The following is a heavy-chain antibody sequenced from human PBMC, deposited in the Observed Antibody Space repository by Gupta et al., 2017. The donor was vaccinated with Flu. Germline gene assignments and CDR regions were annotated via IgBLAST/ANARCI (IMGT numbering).Heavy chain of an antibody. CDR1: GGSIRSYY. CDR3: ARSGWSELFALDD. V-gene: IGHV4-59*08. D-gene: IGHD3-3*01. CDR2: VYYTGST. Sequence: QVHLQESGPGLVNPSETLSLTCTVSGGSIRSYYWNWIRQSPDKGLEWSGYVYYTGSTNYSPALKSRLTISLDTAKKQCSLKLTSGNEEDKAIYYGARSGWSELFALDDGGQGTLVTVSS. J-gene: IGHJ4*02.